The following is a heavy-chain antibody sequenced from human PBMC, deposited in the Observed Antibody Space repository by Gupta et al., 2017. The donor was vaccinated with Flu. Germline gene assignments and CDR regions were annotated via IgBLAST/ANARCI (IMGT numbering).Heavy chain of an antibody. D-gene: IGHD5-18*01. J-gene: IGHJ3*02. Sequence: QVQLVQSGAEVKKPGSSVKVSCEASGYAISWVRQAPGQGLEWMGGIIPIFGTENYAQKFQGRVTITADKSTNTAYMELSSLRXEXTAVYYXASVVDTVMVTTDDAFDIWGQGTMVTVSS. V-gene: IGHV1-69*06. CDR2: IIPIFGTE. CDR1: GYA. CDR3: ASVVDTVMVTTDDAFDI.